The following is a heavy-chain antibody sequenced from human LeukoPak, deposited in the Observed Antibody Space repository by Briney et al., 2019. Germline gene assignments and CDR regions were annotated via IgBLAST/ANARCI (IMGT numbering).Heavy chain of an antibody. D-gene: IGHD2-2*01. J-gene: IGHJ3*02. V-gene: IGHV4-59*02. CDR3: ARARYANAWYAFDI. Sequence: PSETLSLTCTVSGGSVSSYYWSWIRRPPGRGLEWIAYLSHSGSSDSNPALTSRVTTLVDTSKNQFSLKLTSVTAADTAVYYCARARYANAWYAFDIWGHGTMVTVSS. CDR1: GGSVSSYY. CDR2: LSHSGSS.